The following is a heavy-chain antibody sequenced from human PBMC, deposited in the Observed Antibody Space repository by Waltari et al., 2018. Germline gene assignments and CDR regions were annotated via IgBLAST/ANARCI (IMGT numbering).Heavy chain of an antibody. CDR3: AREGGGPYDFWSGYHR. CDR1: GYTFTSYA. D-gene: IGHD3-3*01. V-gene: IGHV1-3*01. Sequence: QVQLVQSGAEVKKPGASVKVSCKASGYTFTSYAMHWVRQAPGQRLEWMGWINAGNGNAKYSQKFQSRVTITRDTTARTSYMGLGSLGSEDAAVYYCAREGGGPYDFWSGYHRWGQGTLVTVSS. CDR2: INAGNGNA. J-gene: IGHJ5*02.